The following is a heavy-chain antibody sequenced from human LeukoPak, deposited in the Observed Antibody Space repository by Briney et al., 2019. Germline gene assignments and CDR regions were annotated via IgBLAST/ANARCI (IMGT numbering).Heavy chain of an antibody. CDR1: GFTFSSYS. CDR2: VSSSSSYI. V-gene: IGHV3-21*01. Sequence: PGGSLRLSCAASGFTFSSYSMNWVRQAPGKGLEWVSSVSSSSSYIYYADSVKGRFTISRDNAKNSLYLQMNSLRAEDTAVYYCARDDDSSGGFDYWGQGTLVTVSS. J-gene: IGHJ4*02. CDR3: ARDDDSSGGFDY. D-gene: IGHD3-22*01.